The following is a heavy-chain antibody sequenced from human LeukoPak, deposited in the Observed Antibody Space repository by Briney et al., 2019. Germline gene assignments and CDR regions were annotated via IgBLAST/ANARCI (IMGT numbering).Heavy chain of an antibody. CDR1: GFTLSSYA. CDR2: TSGSGSST. V-gene: IGHV3-23*01. D-gene: IGHD6-19*01. CDR3: ARGIEVSGIGWDPLDI. Sequence: PGGSLRLSCAASGFTLSSYAMGCDRQAPGKVLEWVSATSGSGSSTYYADSVKGRFTISTDNPKNTLYLQMNSLGAEDTAVYYCARGIEVSGIGWDPLDIWGQGTLVTVSS. J-gene: IGHJ4*02.